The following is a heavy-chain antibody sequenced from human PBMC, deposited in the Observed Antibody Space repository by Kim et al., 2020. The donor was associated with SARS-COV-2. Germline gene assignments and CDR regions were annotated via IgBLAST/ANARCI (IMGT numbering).Heavy chain of an antibody. Sequence: GESLKISCKGSGYSFTSYWIGWVRQMPGKGLEWMGIIYPGDSDTRYSPSFQGQVTISADKSISTAYLQWSSLKASDTAMYYCARHRKYYYGSGSYQGPNWFDPWGQGTLVTVSS. CDR3: ARHRKYYYGSGSYQGPNWFDP. J-gene: IGHJ5*02. D-gene: IGHD3-10*01. CDR1: GYSFTSYW. V-gene: IGHV5-51*01. CDR2: IYPGDSDT.